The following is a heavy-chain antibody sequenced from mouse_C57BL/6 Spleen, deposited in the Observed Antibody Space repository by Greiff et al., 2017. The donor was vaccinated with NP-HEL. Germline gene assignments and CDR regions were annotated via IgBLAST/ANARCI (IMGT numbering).Heavy chain of an antibody. V-gene: IGHV1-53*01. CDR2: INPSNGGT. J-gene: IGHJ4*01. CDR3: AKEGPYGYYAMDY. D-gene: IGHD1-1*02. Sequence: VQLQQPGTELVKPGASVKLSCKASGYTFTSYWMHWVKQRPGQGLEWIGNINPSNGGTNYNEKFKSKATLTVDKSSSTAYMQLSSLTSEDSAVYYCAKEGPYGYYAMDYWGQGTSVTVSS. CDR1: GYTFTSYW.